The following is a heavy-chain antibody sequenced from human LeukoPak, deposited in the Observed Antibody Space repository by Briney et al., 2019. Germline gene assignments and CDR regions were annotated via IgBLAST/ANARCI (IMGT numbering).Heavy chain of an antibody. D-gene: IGHD3-3*01. J-gene: IGHJ4*02. CDR3: ARVNGLEWLLSGFDY. V-gene: IGHV4-38-2*02. CDR2: IYHSGST. CDR1: GYSISSGYY. Sequence: SETLSLTCTVSGYSISSGYYWGWIGQPPGKGLEWIGSIYHSGSTYYNPSLKSRVTISVDTSKNQFSLKLSSVTAADTAVYYCARVNGLEWLLSGFDYWGQGTLVTVSS.